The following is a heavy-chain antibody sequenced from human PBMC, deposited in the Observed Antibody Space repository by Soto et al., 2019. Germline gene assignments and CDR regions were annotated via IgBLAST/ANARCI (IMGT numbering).Heavy chain of an antibody. CDR3: AISTGGFGGLFVVPSDY. CDR1: GFTYESYA. CDR2: INSGGTVA. Sequence: EVQLLESGGGLVQPGGSLRLSCAASGFTYESYAMSWVRQAPGKGLERVSGINSGGTVAHYADSVKGRFAISRDNSKNSLSLEMNSLRADDTGLYYCAISTGGFGGLFVVPSDYWGQGTLVTLSS. J-gene: IGHJ4*02. D-gene: IGHD3-16*02. V-gene: IGHV3-23*01.